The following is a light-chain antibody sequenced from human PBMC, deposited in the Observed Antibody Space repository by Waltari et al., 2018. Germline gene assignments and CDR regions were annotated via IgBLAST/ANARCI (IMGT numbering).Light chain of an antibody. Sequence: QSVLTQPPSASGTPGQRVTISCSGSSPNIGSHYVYWYQQLPGTAPKLLIYRNKQRPSGVPDRFSGSKSGTSASLAISGLRSEDEADYYCAAWDDSLSGPVVFGGGTKLTVL. CDR1: SPNIGSHY. J-gene: IGLJ2*01. CDR2: RNK. CDR3: AAWDDSLSGPVV. V-gene: IGLV1-47*01.